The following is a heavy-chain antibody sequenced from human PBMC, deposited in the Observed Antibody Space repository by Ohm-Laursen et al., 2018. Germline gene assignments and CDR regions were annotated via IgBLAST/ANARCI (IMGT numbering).Heavy chain of an antibody. V-gene: IGHV3-23*01. J-gene: IGHJ5*02. Sequence: SLRLSCTASGYAFISHAMGSAHQNPGTGLGWGSGISGSGHSTYYADSVKGRFTISRDNSKNTLHLQMNSLRAEDTAVYYCAKDESGWIDPWGQGTLVTVAS. CDR3: AKDESGWIDP. CDR1: GYAFISHA. CDR2: ISGSGHST.